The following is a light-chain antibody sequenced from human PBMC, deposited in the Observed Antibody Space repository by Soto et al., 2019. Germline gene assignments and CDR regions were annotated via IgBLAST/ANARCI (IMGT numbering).Light chain of an antibody. Sequence: QSALTQPPSASGSPGQSVTISCTGTSSDVGGYDYVSWYQQHPDKAPKLLIYEVNRRPSGVPDRFSGSKSGNTASLTVSGLRTEDEADYYCASWDDNLNGGVFGGGTKLTVL. CDR3: ASWDDNLNGGV. CDR2: EVN. V-gene: IGLV2-8*01. J-gene: IGLJ3*02. CDR1: SSDVGGYDY.